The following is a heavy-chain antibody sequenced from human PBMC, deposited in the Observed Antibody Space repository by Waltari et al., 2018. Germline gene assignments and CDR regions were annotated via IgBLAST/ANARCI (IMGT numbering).Heavy chain of an antibody. CDR3: ASMPWDIPLTDDC. J-gene: IGHJ4*02. Sequence: MQLLESGGAFLQSGGSLRLSCAASEFPFIRECKGWVRQAPGKGLDWGSAIRASGGNTFSADFVKGRFTVSRDTSKNTVYLQMNSLRVDDTAVYYCASMPWDIPLTDDCWGRGTLVTVAS. CDR2: IRASGGNT. V-gene: IGHV3-23*01. CDR1: EFPFIREC. D-gene: IGHD1-26*01.